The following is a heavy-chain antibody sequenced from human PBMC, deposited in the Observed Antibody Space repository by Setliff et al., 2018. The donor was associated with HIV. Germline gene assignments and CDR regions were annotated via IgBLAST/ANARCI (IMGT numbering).Heavy chain of an antibody. D-gene: IGHD3-10*01. J-gene: IGHJ5*02. Sequence: PLATLSLTCTVSGGSISGFYWSWIRQSPGDGLEWIGWIYDSGATKYNPSLKSRATISLETSKMQFSLKLNSVSSADTAVYYWSRQPYDSRSFGWFDPWGQGTLVTVAS. CDR2: IYDSGAT. CDR3: SRQPYDSRSFGWFDP. V-gene: IGHV4-59*08. CDR1: GGSISGFY.